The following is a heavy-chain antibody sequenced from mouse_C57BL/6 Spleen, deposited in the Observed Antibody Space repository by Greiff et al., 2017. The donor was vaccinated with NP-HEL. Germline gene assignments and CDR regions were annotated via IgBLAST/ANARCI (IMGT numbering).Heavy chain of an antibody. V-gene: IGHV2-9-1*01. Sequence: QVQLKESGPGLVAPSQSLSITCTVSGFSLTSYAISWVRQPPGKGLEWLGVIWTGGSTNYNSALKSRLSISKDNSKSQVFLKMNSLQTDDTARYYCARNDYDGYAMDYWGQGTSVTVSS. CDR1: GFSLTSYA. CDR3: ARNDYDGYAMDY. CDR2: IWTGGST. J-gene: IGHJ4*01. D-gene: IGHD2-4*01.